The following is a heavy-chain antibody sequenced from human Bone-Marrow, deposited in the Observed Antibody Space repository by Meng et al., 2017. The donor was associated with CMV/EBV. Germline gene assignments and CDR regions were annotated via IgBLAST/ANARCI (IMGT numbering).Heavy chain of an antibody. J-gene: IGHJ4*02. CDR2: INPNSGGT. Sequence: ASVKVSCKASGYTFTSYDINWVRQATGQGLEWMGWINPNSGGTNYAQKFQGRVTMTRDTSISTAYMELSRLRSDDTAVYYCARGWLQLRALDYWGQGTLVTVSS. V-gene: IGHV1-2*02. CDR1: GYTFTSYD. CDR3: ARGWLQLRALDY. D-gene: IGHD5-24*01.